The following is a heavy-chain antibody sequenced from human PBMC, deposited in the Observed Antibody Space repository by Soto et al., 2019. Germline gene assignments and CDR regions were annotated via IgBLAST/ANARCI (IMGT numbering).Heavy chain of an antibody. Sequence: QVQLQVSGPGVVKPSATLSLSCTVSTGSSDSFYWSWIRQPPGKGLEWIGYFFYTGSTNHNPFLKGRVTISLDMSSSQFSLSLTSVTAADTAMYYCARSTDGYILNPIDQWGQGLLVTVSS. D-gene: IGHD3-9*01. J-gene: IGHJ4*02. CDR2: FFYTGST. CDR1: TGSSDSFY. CDR3: ARSTDGYILNPIDQ. V-gene: IGHV4-59*01.